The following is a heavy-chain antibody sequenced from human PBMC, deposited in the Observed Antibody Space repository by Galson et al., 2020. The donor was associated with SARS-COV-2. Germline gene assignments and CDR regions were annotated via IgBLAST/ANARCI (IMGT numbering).Heavy chain of an antibody. CDR3: ARIKVHPATPAHFSCYDYMDV. D-gene: IGHD2-15*01. CDR2: IFSNGKK. CDR1: GFSLSNAEMC. J-gene: IGHJ6*03. Sequence: KMSGPTLVKPTETLTLTCTVSGFSLSNAEMCVSWIRQPPGKALEWLAHIFSNGKKSYSTSLKSRLTISKDTSKSQVVLTMTNMDPVDTATYYCARIKVHPATPAHFSCYDYMDVWGKGTTVTVSS. V-gene: IGHV2-26*01.